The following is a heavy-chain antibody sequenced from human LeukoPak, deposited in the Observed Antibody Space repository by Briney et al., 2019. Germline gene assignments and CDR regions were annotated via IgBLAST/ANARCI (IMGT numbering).Heavy chain of an antibody. CDR3: ARDWLATNDY. Sequence: WGSLRLSCAASGFTFSSYGMHWVRQAPGKGLEWVAVISYDGSNKYYADSVKGRFTISRDNSKNTLYLQMNSLRAEDTAVYYCARDWLATNDYWGQGTLVTVSS. V-gene: IGHV3-30*03. CDR1: GFTFSSYG. D-gene: IGHD5-24*01. CDR2: ISYDGSNK. J-gene: IGHJ4*02.